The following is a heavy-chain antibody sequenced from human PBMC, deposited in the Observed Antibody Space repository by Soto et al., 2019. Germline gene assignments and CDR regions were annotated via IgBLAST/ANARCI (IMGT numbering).Heavy chain of an antibody. V-gene: IGHV4-61*01. CDR2: VYYSGTT. CDR3: ARTTAVPNTLRSRYFFDY. CDR1: GGSVSNKTYY. Sequence: SETLSLTCSVSGGSVSNKTYYWSWIRQPPGKRLEWIGYVYYSGTTNYNPSLKSRVTISVDLSKNQFSLRLSSVTTADTALYYCARTTAVPNTLRSRYFFDYWGQGTPVTVSS. J-gene: IGHJ4*02. D-gene: IGHD4-17*01.